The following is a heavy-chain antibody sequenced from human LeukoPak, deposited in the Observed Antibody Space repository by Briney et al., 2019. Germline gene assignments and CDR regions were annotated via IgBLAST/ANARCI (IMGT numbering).Heavy chain of an antibody. CDR3: ARDRLATLVGATLGQNWFDP. J-gene: IGHJ5*02. D-gene: IGHD1-26*01. Sequence: PGGSLRLSCAASGFTFSSYAMHWVSQAPGKGLEWVAVISYDGSNKYYADSVKGRFTISRDNSKNTLYLQMNSLRAEDTAVYYCARDRLATLVGATLGQNWFDPWGQGTLVTVSS. CDR2: ISYDGSNK. V-gene: IGHV3-30-3*01. CDR1: GFTFSSYA.